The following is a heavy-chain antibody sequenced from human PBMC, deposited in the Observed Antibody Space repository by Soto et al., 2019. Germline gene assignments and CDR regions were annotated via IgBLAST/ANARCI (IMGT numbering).Heavy chain of an antibody. D-gene: IGHD6-6*01. CDR3: ARDSQYSTDWQRFDC. V-gene: IGHV1-18*01. CDR2: VNTYNGNP. CDR1: GYTFTNYA. J-gene: IGHJ4*02. Sequence: QVQLVQSGVEVKKPGASVKVSCKASGYTFTNYAISRVRQAPGRGLEWMGWVNTYNGNPNYAQIFQGRVTMTTDTFTGTAYMELRSLKSDGSAVYYFARDSQYSTDWQRFDCWGQGTLVTVSS.